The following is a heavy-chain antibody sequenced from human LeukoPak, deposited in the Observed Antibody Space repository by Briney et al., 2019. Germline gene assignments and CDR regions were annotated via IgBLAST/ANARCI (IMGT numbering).Heavy chain of an antibody. CDR1: RRPFSSYA. J-gene: IGHJ5*02. CDR3: ARPYYDFWTGKPNWFNP. Sequence: ASVKVSGKPSRRPFSSYAISWVRQAPGQGLEWMRWMNPDSGNTGYAQKFQGRVTFTRNTSISTDYMELSSLRSEDTAVYYCARPYYDFWTGKPNWFNPWGEGTLVTVSS. V-gene: IGHV1-8*03. CDR2: MNPDSGNT. D-gene: IGHD3-3*01.